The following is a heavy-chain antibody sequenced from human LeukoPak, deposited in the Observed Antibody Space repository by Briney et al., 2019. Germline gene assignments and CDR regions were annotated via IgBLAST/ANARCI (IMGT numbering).Heavy chain of an antibody. CDR1: GGSISSGDNY. V-gene: IGHV4-30-4*08. D-gene: IGHD6-13*01. J-gene: IGHJ4*02. CDR2: IYYSGST. Sequence: SQTLSLTCTVSGGSISSGDNYWSWIRQPPGKGLEWIGYIYYSGSTYYNPSHKSRVAISVDTSKNQLSLKMSSMSAADTAVYYCARGDLYSSSWYNWGQGTLVTVSS. CDR3: ARGDLYSSSWYN.